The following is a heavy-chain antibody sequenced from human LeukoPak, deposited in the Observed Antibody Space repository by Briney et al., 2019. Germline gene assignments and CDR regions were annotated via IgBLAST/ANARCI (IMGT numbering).Heavy chain of an antibody. V-gene: IGHV4-59*01. J-gene: IGHJ4*02. CDR2: IYYSGST. Sequence: SETLSLTCTVSGGSISSYYWSWIRQPPGKGLEWIGYIYYSGSTNDNPSLKSRVTISVDTSKNQFSLKLSSVTAADTAVYYCARAQGSGSYGWDFDYWGQGTLVTVSS. CDR1: GGSISSYY. D-gene: IGHD3-10*01. CDR3: ARAQGSGSYGWDFDY.